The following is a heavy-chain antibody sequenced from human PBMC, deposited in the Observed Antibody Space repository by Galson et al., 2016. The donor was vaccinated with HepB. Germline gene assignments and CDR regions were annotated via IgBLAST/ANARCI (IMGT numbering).Heavy chain of an antibody. V-gene: IGHV3-7*04. CDR2: IKQDGSEK. CDR1: GFTFSSYS. Sequence: SLRLSCAASGFTFSSYSMNWVRQAPGKGLEWLANIKQDGSEKYYVDSVRGRFTISRDNAMNSLYLHMSSLRAEDTALYYCTRTISATAGIDWGQGTLVTVSS. D-gene: IGHD6-13*01. CDR3: TRTISATAGID. J-gene: IGHJ4*02.